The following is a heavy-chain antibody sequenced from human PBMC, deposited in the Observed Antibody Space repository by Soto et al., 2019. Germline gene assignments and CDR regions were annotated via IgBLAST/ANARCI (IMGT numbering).Heavy chain of an antibody. V-gene: IGHV1-46*01. Sequence: QVQLVQSVAEVKKPGASVKVSCKATGFPFSSYYLHWMRQAPGQGLEWMGMMNPNNGNTTNIEKCQSRVAMAWDMSTSTDDLELSNLRSEDTALYYCASRFLPAYMRATYPSDIWGQGTMFTVSS. CDR3: ASRFLPAYMRATYPSDI. CDR2: MNPNNGNT. CDR1: GFPFSSYY. J-gene: IGHJ3*02. D-gene: IGHD2-2*01.